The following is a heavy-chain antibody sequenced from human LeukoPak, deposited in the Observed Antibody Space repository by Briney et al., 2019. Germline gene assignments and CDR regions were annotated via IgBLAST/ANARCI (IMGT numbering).Heavy chain of an antibody. CDR2: IKSDGSST. CDR3: AKDGWLESGRTPFYFDS. J-gene: IGHJ4*02. CDR1: GFTFSSYW. V-gene: IGHV3-74*01. D-gene: IGHD3-10*01. Sequence: GGSLRLSCAASGFTFSSYWMHWVRQAPGKGLVWVSRIKSDGSSTSYADSVKGRFTISRDNAKNTLYLQMNSLRAEDTAVYYCAKDGWLESGRTPFYFDSWGQGTLVTVSS.